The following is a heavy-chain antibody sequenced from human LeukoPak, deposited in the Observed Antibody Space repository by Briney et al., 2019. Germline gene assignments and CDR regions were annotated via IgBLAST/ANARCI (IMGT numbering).Heavy chain of an antibody. J-gene: IGHJ4*02. CDR2: ISSGSRTI. V-gene: IGHV3-48*02. Sequence: GGSLRLSCAASGFTFSSYSMNWVGQAPGKGLEWISYISSGSRTIYYADFVKGRFTVSRDNAKNSLYLQMRSLRDEDTAVYYCARESISGHRDFDNWGQGTLVTVS. CDR1: GFTFSSYS. CDR3: ARESISGHRDFDN. D-gene: IGHD1-26*01.